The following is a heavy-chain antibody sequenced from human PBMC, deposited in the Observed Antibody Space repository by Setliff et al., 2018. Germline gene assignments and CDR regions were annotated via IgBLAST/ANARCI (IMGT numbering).Heavy chain of an antibody. Sequence: TGGSLRLSCAASGFTFRTFSMHWVRQAPGKGLEWVSSISPDSIHIYYADSVKGGLTISRDNAWDSLYLQMNSLGAEDTAVYYCARSPANGGHDAFDIWGRGTMVTVSS. D-gene: IGHD6-25*01. CDR3: ARSPANGGHDAFDI. V-gene: IGHV3-21*01. J-gene: IGHJ3*02. CDR2: ISPDSIHI. CDR1: GFTFRTFS.